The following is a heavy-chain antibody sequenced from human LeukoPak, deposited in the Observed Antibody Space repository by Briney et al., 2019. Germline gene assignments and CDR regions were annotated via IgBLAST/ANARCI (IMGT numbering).Heavy chain of an antibody. D-gene: IGHD6-19*01. CDR1: GFTFSSYW. Sequence: GGSLRLSCAASGFTFSSYWISWVRQAPGKGLEWVANIKQDGSKKYYVDSVKGRFTISRDNAKNSLYLQMNSLRVEDTAVYYCARSVAGPDYWGQGTLVTVSS. CDR2: IKQDGSKK. CDR3: ARSVAGPDY. V-gene: IGHV3-7*01. J-gene: IGHJ4*02.